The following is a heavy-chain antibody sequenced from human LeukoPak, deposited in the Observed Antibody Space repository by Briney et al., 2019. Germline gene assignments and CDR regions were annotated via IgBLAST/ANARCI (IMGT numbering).Heavy chain of an antibody. CDR3: ARASYGDYLGY. D-gene: IGHD4-17*01. J-gene: IGHJ4*02. CDR1: GDSISSGDYY. CDR2: ISSSGST. Sequence: SETLSLTCTVSGDSISSGDYYWSWIRQPARKGLEWIGRISSSGSTNYNPSLKSRVTISVDTSKNQFSLKLSSVTAADTAVYYCARASYGDYLGYWGQGTLVTVSS. V-gene: IGHV4-61*02.